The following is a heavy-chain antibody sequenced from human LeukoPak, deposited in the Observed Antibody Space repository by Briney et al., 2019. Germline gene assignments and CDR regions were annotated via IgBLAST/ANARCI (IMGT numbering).Heavy chain of an antibody. J-gene: IGHJ1*01. CDR3: AKDYFGSGSYSGYFQR. Sequence: GGSLRLSCAASGFTFSSYAMSWVRQAPGKGLEWVSAISGSGGSTYYADSVKGRFTISRDNAKNSLYLQMNSLRAEDTALYYCAKDYFGSGSYSGYFQRWGQGTLVTVSS. CDR2: ISGSGGST. D-gene: IGHD3-10*01. V-gene: IGHV3-23*01. CDR1: GFTFSSYA.